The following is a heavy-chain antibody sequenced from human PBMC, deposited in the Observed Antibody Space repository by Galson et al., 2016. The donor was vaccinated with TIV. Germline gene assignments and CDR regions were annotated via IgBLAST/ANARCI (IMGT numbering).Heavy chain of an antibody. D-gene: IGHD1/OR15-1a*01. CDR3: AKIGQEHDAFDI. J-gene: IGHJ3*02. V-gene: IGHV1-69*06. CDR1: GGIFSNYG. Sequence: SVKVSCKASGGIFSNYGINWVRQAPGQGLEWMGGTIPIFGTAIYAQKFQGRVTITADRSTTTVYMELSRLKSDDTAVYYCAKIGQEHDAFDIWGQGTMVTVFS. CDR2: TIPIFGTA.